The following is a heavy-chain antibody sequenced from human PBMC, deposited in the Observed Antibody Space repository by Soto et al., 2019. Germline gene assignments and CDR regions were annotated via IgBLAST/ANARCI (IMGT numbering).Heavy chain of an antibody. CDR2: ISGSGGST. CDR3: AKAGTRTYYYDSSGYPSPFDY. CDR1: GFTFSSYA. Sequence: GSLRLSGSASGFTFSSYAMSGVRQAPGKGLEWVSAISGSGGSTYYADSVKGRFTISRDNSKNTLYLQMNSLRAEDTAVYYCAKAGTRTYYYDSSGYPSPFDYWGQGTLVTVYS. V-gene: IGHV3-23*01. D-gene: IGHD3-22*01. J-gene: IGHJ4*02.